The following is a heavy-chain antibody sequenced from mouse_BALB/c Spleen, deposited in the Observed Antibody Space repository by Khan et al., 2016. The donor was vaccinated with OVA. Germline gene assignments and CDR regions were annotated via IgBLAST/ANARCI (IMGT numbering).Heavy chain of an antibody. D-gene: IGHD1-1*01. CDR2: IGPGSSSA. J-gene: IGHJ4*01. CDR1: GYTFTSYW. CDR3: ASENYYGRSCYAMDY. V-gene: IGHV1S41*01. Sequence: DLVKPGASVKLSCKASGYTFTSYWINWIKQRPGQGLEWIGRIGPGSSSASYNDMFKGQATLTVEHSSSTAYLQLSNLSSEDSAVYFCASENYYGRSCYAMDYWGQGTSVTVSS.